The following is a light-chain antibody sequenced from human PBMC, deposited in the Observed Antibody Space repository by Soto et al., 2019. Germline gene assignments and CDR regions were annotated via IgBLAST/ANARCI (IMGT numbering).Light chain of an antibody. V-gene: IGLV2-14*03. CDR2: DVS. Sequence: SALPQPASVSVSPGQSITISCTSTNSYVGGYNYVSWYQHHPGKAPKLMIYDVSNRPSGVSNRFSGSKSGNTASLTISGLQPEDEADYYCCSYTTSNTRQIVFGTGTKVTVL. CDR1: NSYVGGYNY. J-gene: IGLJ1*01. CDR3: CSYTTSNTRQIV.